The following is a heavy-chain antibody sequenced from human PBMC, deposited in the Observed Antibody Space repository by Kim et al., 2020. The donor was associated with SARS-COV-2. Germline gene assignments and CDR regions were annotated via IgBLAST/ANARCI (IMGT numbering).Heavy chain of an antibody. Sequence: SETLSLTCAVYGGSLGGYYWAWIRQTPGKGLEWIGDINHHGKSNYKPSLKSRLTISLDTSKNQFSLKLTSVTAADTAVYYCARGRSGRPVPRVVAPADLWGQGIPVTVSS. CDR1: GGSLGGYY. D-gene: IGHD3-22*01. CDR3: ARGRSGRPVPRVVAPADL. J-gene: IGHJ5*02. CDR2: INHHGKS. V-gene: IGHV4-34*01.